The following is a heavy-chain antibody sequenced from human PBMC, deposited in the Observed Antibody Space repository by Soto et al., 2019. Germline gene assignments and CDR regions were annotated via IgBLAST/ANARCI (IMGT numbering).Heavy chain of an antibody. Sequence: QVQLQESGPGLVKPSQTLSIMCTVSGAPISGGDYHWSWIRQPPGKGLEWIGYIFPSGANHYNTSLGSRITMSGETSKSHFSLKLTSVTAADTAVYFCARGSEAKRYFALGGRGTRVPVSS. CDR3: ARGSEAKRYFAL. J-gene: IGHJ2*01. CDR2: IFPSGAN. V-gene: IGHV4-30-4*01. CDR1: GAPISGGDYH.